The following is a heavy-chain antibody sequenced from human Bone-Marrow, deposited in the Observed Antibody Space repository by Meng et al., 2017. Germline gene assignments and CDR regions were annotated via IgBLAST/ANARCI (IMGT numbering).Heavy chain of an antibody. CDR3: ARDMLISYGSGSYYDE. CDR1: GYTFSSYG. J-gene: IGHJ4*02. Sequence: QVQLVQSGVEVKKPGDAVKVSCEASGYTFSSYGISWVRRDPGQQLEWMGWISVYTGNTNYAQKFQGRVTMTADTSTSTAYMELRSLRSDDTAVYFCARDMLISYGSGSYYDEWGQGTLVTVSS. CDR2: ISVYTGNT. D-gene: IGHD3-10*01. V-gene: IGHV1-18*01.